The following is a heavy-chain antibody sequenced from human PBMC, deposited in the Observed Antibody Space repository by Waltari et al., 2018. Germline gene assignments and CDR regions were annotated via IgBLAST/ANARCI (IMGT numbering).Heavy chain of an antibody. CDR3: ARVEILLWFGSFLQKYGMDV. CDR1: GYTFTDYY. Sequence: QVQLVQSGAEVKKPGASVTVPCKASGYTFTDYYMHWVRQAPGQGLEWMGWINPNSGGTNYAQKFQGRVTMTRDTSIRTAYMELSRLRSDDTAVYYCARVEILLWFGSFLQKYGMDVWGQGTTVSVSS. J-gene: IGHJ6*02. CDR2: INPNSGGT. D-gene: IGHD3-10*01. V-gene: IGHV1-2*02.